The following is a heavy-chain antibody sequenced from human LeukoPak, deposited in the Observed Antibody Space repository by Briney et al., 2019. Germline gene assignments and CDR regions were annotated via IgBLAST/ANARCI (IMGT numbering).Heavy chain of an antibody. V-gene: IGHV1-8*01. CDR2: MNPNSGNT. CDR3: AVVYYDSSGYYGDAFDI. J-gene: IGHJ3*02. CDR1: GGTFSSHI. D-gene: IGHD3-22*01. Sequence: GASVKVSCKASGGTFSSHIINWVRQATGQGLEWMGWMNPNSGNTGYAQKFQGRVTITRNTSISTAYMELSSLRSEDTAVYYCAVVYYDSSGYYGDAFDIWGQGTMVTVSS.